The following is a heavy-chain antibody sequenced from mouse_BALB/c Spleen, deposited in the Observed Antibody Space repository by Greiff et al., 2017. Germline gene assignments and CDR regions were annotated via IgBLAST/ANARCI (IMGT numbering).Heavy chain of an antibody. D-gene: IGHD2-4*01. Sequence: SGPELVKPGALVKISCKASGYTFTSYDINWVKQRPGQGLERIGWIYPGDGSTKYNEKFKGKATLTADKSSSTAYMQLRSLTSENSAVYFCARGGSTMITTGAMDYWGQGTSVTVSS. J-gene: IGHJ4*01. CDR1: GYTFTSYD. CDR2: IYPGDGST. CDR3: ARGGSTMITTGAMDY. V-gene: IGHV1S33*01.